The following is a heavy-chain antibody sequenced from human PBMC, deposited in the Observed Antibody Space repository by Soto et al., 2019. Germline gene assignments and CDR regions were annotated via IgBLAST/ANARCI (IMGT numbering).Heavy chain of an antibody. V-gene: IGHV3-48*03. D-gene: IGHD3-10*01. CDR3: ARDNDYGSGSYYFY. CDR1: GFTFSSYE. Sequence: GGSLRLFCAASGFTFSSYEMNWVRQAPGKGLEWVSYYVDSVKGRFTITRDNAKNSLCLQMNSLRAEDTAVYYCARDNDYGSGSYYFYWGQGSPVTVSS. J-gene: IGHJ4*02.